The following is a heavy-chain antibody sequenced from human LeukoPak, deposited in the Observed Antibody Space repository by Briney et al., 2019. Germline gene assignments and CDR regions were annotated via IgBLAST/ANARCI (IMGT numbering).Heavy chain of an antibody. J-gene: IGHJ6*02. CDR3: ATGREWLSPYGMDV. D-gene: IGHD3-3*01. CDR2: FDPEDGET. V-gene: IGHV1-24*01. Sequence: ASVKVSCKVSGYTLTELFMHWVRQAPGKGLEWMGGFDPEDGETIYAQKFQGRVTMTEDTSTDTAYMELSSLRSEDTAVYYCATGREWLSPYGMDVWGQGTTVTVSS. CDR1: GYTLTELF.